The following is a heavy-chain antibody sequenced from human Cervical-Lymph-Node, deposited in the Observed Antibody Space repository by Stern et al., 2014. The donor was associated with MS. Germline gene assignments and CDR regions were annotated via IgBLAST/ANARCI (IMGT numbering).Heavy chain of an antibody. CDR3: ARAFCTGGVCYSFPFYGMDV. CDR2: INWNGGST. Sequence: EVQLVESGGGVVRPGRSLRLSCGASGFTFEDYGMSWVRQGPGKGMEWVAAINWNGGSTVYAGSVQGRFTISRDNAKNSLYLQMNSLRAEDTALYHCARAFCTGGVCYSFPFYGMDVWGQGTTVTVSS. J-gene: IGHJ6*02. CDR1: GFTFEDYG. D-gene: IGHD2-8*02. V-gene: IGHV3-20*01.